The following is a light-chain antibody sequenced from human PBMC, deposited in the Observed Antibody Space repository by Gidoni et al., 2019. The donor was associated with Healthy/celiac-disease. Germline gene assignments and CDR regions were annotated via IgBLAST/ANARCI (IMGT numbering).Light chain of an antibody. CDR1: ALPKKY. Sequence: SSELTQAPSVSVSPGQTARITCSGDALPKKYAFWYQQKPGQAPVLVIYKDSERPSGIPERFSGSSSGTTVTLTISGVQAEDEAEYYCQAADSSGTYVVFGGGTKLXV. V-gene: IGLV3-25*03. J-gene: IGLJ2*01. CDR2: KDS. CDR3: QAADSSGTYVV.